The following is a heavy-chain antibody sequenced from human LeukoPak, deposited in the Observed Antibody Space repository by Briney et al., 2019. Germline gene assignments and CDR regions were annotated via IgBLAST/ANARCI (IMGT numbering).Heavy chain of an antibody. D-gene: IGHD3-10*01. CDR1: GGSFSGYH. CDR2: INHSGST. CDR3: ARIDLWFGELFYFDY. V-gene: IGHV4-34*01. J-gene: IGHJ4*02. Sequence: SETLSLTCAVYGGSFSGYHWSWIRQPPGKGLEWIGEINHSGSTNYNPSLKSRVTISVDTSKNQFSLKLSSVTAADTAVYYCARIDLWFGELFYFDYWGQGTLVTVSS.